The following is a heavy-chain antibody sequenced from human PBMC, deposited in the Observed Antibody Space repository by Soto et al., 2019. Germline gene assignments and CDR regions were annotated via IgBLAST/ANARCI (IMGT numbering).Heavy chain of an antibody. J-gene: IGHJ6*03. CDR2: ISSSGSTI. CDR1: GFTFSDYY. D-gene: IGHD2-15*01. V-gene: IGHV3-11*01. CDR3: ARDVDYCSGGSCRNNCYYYYYMDV. Sequence: QVQLVESGGGLVKPGGSLRLSCAASGFTFSDYYMSWISQAPGKGLEWVSYISSSGSTIYYADSVKGRFAISRDNAKSALYLEINSLGAEDTAVYYFARDVDYCSGGSCRNNCYYYYYMDVWGKGTTVTVSS.